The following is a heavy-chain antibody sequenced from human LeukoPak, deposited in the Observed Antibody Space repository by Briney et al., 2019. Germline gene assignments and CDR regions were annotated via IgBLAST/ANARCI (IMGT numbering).Heavy chain of an antibody. V-gene: IGHV3-48*03. J-gene: IGHJ4*02. Sequence: GGSLRLSCAASGFTFSSYEMNWVRQAPGKGLEWVSYISSSGSTIYYADSVEGRFTISRDNAKNSLYLQMNSLRAEDTAVYYCARTHTKLKLVDYWGQGTLVTVSS. D-gene: IGHD2-8*01. CDR1: GFTFSSYE. CDR2: ISSSGSTI. CDR3: ARTHTKLKLVDY.